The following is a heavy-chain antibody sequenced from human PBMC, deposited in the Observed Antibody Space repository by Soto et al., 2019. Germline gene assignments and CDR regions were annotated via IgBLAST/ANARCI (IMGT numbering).Heavy chain of an antibody. CDR2: SSGSGGST. D-gene: IGHD6-19*01. J-gene: IGHJ3*02. CDR3: AKDRAGSNDAFDI. Sequence: GGSLRLSCAASGFTFSSYAMSWVRQAPGKGLEWVSASSGSGGSTYYADSVKGRFTISRDNSKNTLYLQMNSLRAEDTAVYYCAKDRAGSNDAFDIWGQGTMVTVSS. CDR1: GFTFSSYA. V-gene: IGHV3-23*01.